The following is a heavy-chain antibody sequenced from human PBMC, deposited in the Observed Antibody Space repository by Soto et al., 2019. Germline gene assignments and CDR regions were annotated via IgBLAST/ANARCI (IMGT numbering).Heavy chain of an antibody. J-gene: IGHJ2*01. CDR2: ISTTGSTI. D-gene: IGHD3-10*01. CDR3: ARAGGSGSSYWYFDP. Sequence: GGALRLSCAASGFTFSDYYMSWIRQAPGPGLEWVAYISTTGSTIYYPDSVKGRFTISRDNAKKSLYLHMNSLRAEDTAVYYCARAGGSGSSYWYFDPWGRGTLVTVSS. CDR1: GFTFSDYY. V-gene: IGHV3-11*01.